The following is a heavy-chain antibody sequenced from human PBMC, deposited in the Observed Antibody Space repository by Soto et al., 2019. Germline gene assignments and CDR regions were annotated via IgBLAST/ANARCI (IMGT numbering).Heavy chain of an antibody. CDR2: INHSGST. J-gene: IGHJ4*02. V-gene: IGHV4-34*01. CDR3: ATSPRYISGWYDY. Sequence: SGTLSLTCAVYGGSFSSYYWSWIRQPPGKGLEWIGEINHSGSTNYNPSLKSRVTISVDTSKNQFSLKLSSVTAADTAVYYCATSPRYISGWYDYWGQGTLVTVSS. D-gene: IGHD6-19*01. CDR1: GGSFSSYY.